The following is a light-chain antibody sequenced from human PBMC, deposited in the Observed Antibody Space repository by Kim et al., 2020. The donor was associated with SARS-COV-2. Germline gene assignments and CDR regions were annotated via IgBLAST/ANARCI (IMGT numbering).Light chain of an antibody. CDR1: KLGDKY. CDR2: QDS. CDR3: QAWDSSSHV. J-gene: IGLJ1*01. Sequence: VSPGQTASITCSGDKLGDKYACWYQQKPGQSPVLVIYQDSKRPSGIPERFSGSNSGNTATLTIGGTQAMDEADYYCQAWDSSSHVFGTGTKVTVL. V-gene: IGLV3-1*01.